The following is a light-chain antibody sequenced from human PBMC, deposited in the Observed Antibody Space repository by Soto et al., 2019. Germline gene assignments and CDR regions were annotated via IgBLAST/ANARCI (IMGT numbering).Light chain of an antibody. CDR2: DVS. J-gene: IGKJ1*01. Sequence: DIQMTQSPSTLSASVGDRVTITCRASQSISSWLAWYQQKPGKAPKLLIYDVSSLQSGVPSRFSGSGSGTEFTLTISSLQPDDFVTYYCQHYKMYSPWTFGQGTKVDIK. V-gene: IGKV1-5*01. CDR1: QSISSW. CDR3: QHYKMYSPWT.